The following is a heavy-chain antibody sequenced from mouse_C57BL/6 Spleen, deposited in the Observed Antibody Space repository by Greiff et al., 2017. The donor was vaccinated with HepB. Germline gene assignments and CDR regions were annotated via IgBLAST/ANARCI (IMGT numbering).Heavy chain of an antibody. CDR3: ARFGRSYYFDY. D-gene: IGHD4-1*01. J-gene: IGHJ2*01. CDR1: GYTFTSYW. Sequence: QVQLQQPGAELVKTGASVKLSCKASGYTFTSYWMHWVKQRPGRGLEWIGRIDPNSGGTKYNEKFKSKATLTVDKPSSTAYMQLSSLTSEDSAVYYCARFGRSYYFDYWGQGTTLTVSS. CDR2: IDPNSGGT. V-gene: IGHV1-72*01.